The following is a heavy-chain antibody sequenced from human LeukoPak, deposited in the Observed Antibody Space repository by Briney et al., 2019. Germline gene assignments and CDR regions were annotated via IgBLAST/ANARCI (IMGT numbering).Heavy chain of an antibody. CDR2: IYYSGST. Sequence: PSQTLSLTCTVSGGSISSGGYYWSWIRQHPGKGLEWIGYIYYSGSTYYNPSLKSRVTISVDTSKNQFSLKLSSVTAADTAVHYCARVVRYYDSSGHSKGYFDYWGQGTLVTVSS. D-gene: IGHD3-22*01. V-gene: IGHV4-31*03. CDR3: ARVVRYYDSSGHSKGYFDY. CDR1: GGSISSGGYY. J-gene: IGHJ4*02.